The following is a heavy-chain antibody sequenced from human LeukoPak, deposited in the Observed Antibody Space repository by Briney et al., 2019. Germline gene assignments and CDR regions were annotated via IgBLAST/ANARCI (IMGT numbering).Heavy chain of an antibody. J-gene: IGHJ6*02. CDR1: GFTFSSYA. CDR2: ISYDGSNK. CDR3: ARVKGRYDYYGMDV. V-gene: IGHV3-30-3*01. Sequence: GGSLRLSCAASGFTFSSYAMHWVRQAPGKGLEWVAVISYDGSNKYYADSVKGRFTISRDNSKNTLYLQMNSLRAEDTAVYYCARVKGRYDYYGMDVWGQGTTVTVSS. D-gene: IGHD1-14*01.